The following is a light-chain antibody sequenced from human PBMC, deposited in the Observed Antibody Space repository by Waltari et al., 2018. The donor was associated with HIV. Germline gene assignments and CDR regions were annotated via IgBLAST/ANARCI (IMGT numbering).Light chain of an antibody. J-gene: IGKJ3*01. CDR2: GVS. V-gene: IGKV1-27*01. Sequence: DIQMTQSPSSLSASVGDRVTITCRASQAIFNYLAWYQQKPGKVPKLLIYGVSTLQLGGPSRFSCSGSGTDFTLTISSLQPEDVATYYCQRYNSAPYTFGPGTKVDIK. CDR3: QRYNSAPYT. CDR1: QAIFNY.